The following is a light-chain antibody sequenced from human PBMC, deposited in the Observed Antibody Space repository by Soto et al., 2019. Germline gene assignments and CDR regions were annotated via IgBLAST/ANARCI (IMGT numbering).Light chain of an antibody. CDR3: CSYAGSSTLV. Sequence: QSVLTQPASVSGSPGQSITISCTGTSSDVGSYNLVSWYQQHPGKVPKLMIYEVSKRPSGVSYRFSGSKSDNTASLTISGLQAEDEADYYCCSYAGSSTLVFGGGTKLTVL. CDR1: SSDVGSYNL. J-gene: IGLJ2*01. CDR2: EVS. V-gene: IGLV2-23*02.